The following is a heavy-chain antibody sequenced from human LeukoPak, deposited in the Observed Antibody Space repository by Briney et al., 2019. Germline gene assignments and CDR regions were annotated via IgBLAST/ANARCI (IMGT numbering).Heavy chain of an antibody. D-gene: IGHD1-1*01. V-gene: IGHV3-74*01. CDR1: GFNFRNYW. CDR3: ATDEAATGRLDY. Sequence: GGSLRLSCAASGFNFRNYWMHWVRQAPGKGLVWVSRINSDGSSTSYADSVKGRFTISRDNAENTLYLQINSLRAEDTAVYYCATDEAATGRLDYWGQGTLVTASS. CDR2: INSDGSST. J-gene: IGHJ4*02.